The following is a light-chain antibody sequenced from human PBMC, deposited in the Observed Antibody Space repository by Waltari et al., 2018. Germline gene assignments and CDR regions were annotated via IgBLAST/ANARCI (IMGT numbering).Light chain of an antibody. J-gene: IGKJ2*01. V-gene: IGKV3-20*01. CDR1: QSVSSSY. CDR3: QQYGSSPRGMYT. CDR2: GAS. Sequence: EIVLTQPPGTLSLSPGERATLSCRASQSVSSSYLAWYQQKPGQAPRPLIYGASSRATGIPDRFSGSGSGTDFTLTISRLEPEDFAVYYWQQYGSSPRGMYTFGQGTKLEIK.